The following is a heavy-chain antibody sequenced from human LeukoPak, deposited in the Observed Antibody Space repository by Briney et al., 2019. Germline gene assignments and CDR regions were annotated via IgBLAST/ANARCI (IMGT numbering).Heavy chain of an antibody. CDR1: GFTFSRYW. V-gene: IGHV3-74*01. D-gene: IGHD6-6*01. CDR2: INPDGSPT. Sequence: RPGGSLRLSCAASGFTFSRYWMHWVRHAPGKGLVWVSRINPDGSPTTYADSVKGRFTISRDNAKNTLYLQINSLRAEDTAVYYCARGPYFASSSGYYYYYMDVWGKGTTVTVSS. J-gene: IGHJ6*03. CDR3: ARGPYFASSSGYYYYYMDV.